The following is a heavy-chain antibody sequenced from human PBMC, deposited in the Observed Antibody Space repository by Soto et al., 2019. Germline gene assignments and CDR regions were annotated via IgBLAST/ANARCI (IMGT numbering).Heavy chain of an antibody. D-gene: IGHD3-10*01. Sequence: ETLSLTCTVSGGSISSSSYYWGWIRQPPGKGLEWIGSIYYSGSTYYNPSLKSRVTISVDTSKNQFSLKLSSVTAADTAVYYCARHGGGSGSYYPDYYYMDVWGKGTTVTVSS. CDR1: GGSISSSSYY. J-gene: IGHJ6*03. V-gene: IGHV4-39*01. CDR2: IYYSGST. CDR3: ARHGGGSGSYYPDYYYMDV.